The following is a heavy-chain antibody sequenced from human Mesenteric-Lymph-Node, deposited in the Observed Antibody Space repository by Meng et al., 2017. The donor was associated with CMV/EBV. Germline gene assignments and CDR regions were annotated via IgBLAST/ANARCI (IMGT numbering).Heavy chain of an antibody. J-gene: IGHJ6*02. CDR2: IYPVDSDT. CDR1: GYSFTSYW. D-gene: IGHD2-2*01. Sequence: GESLKISCQGSGYSFTSYWIGWVRQIPGKGLEWMGVIYPVDSDTRYSPSFQGQVTISADKSISTAYLQWSSLKASDTAMYYCASCSSTSCYHHYYYGMDVWGQGTTVTVSS. CDR3: ASCSSTSCYHHYYYGMDV. V-gene: IGHV5-51*01.